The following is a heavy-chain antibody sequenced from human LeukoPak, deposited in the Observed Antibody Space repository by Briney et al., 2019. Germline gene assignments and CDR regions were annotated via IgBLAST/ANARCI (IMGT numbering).Heavy chain of an antibody. CDR2: TSSTGSYM. CDR1: GFTLSSNG. V-gene: IGHV3-21*01. J-gene: IGHJ6*03. CDR3: ARTYSSGWYDLYYMDV. Sequence: AGGSLRLSCAASGFTLSSNGISWARQAPGKGLEWVSSTSSTGSYMYYEDSVKGRFTISRDNAKNSLFLQMNSLRAEDTAVYYCARTYSSGWYDLYYMDVWGKGTTVTVSS. D-gene: IGHD6-19*01.